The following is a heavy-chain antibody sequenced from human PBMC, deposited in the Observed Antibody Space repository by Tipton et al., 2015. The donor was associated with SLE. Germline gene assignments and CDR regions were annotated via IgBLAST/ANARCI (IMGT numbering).Heavy chain of an antibody. Sequence: SLRLSCAASGFPFSSYSMNWVRQAPGKGLEWVSSISSSTSYIYYADSVKGRFTISRDNAKNSLYLQMNSLRAEDTAVYYCAPMPKGAFDIWGQGTMVTVSS. CDR1: GFPFSSYS. V-gene: IGHV3-21*04. J-gene: IGHJ3*02. CDR3: APMPKGAFDI. CDR2: ISSSTSYI. D-gene: IGHD2-2*01.